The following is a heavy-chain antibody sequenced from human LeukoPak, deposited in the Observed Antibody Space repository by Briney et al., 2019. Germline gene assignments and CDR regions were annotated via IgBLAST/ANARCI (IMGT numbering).Heavy chain of an antibody. CDR1: GYTFTSYG. J-gene: IGHJ5*02. Sequence: ASVKVSCKASGYTFTSYGISWVRQAPGQGLEWMGWISAYNGNTNYAQKLQGRVTMTTDTSASTAYMELSSLRSEDMAVYYCARDRGFFSCTNGVCNPNWFDPWGQGTLVTVSS. D-gene: IGHD2-8*01. CDR3: ARDRGFFSCTNGVCNPNWFDP. CDR2: ISAYNGNT. V-gene: IGHV1-18*03.